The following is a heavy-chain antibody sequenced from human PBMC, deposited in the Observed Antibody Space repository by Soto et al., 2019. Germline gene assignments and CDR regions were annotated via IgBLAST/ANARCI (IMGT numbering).Heavy chain of an antibody. V-gene: IGHV3-74*01. CDR2: ITSDGNSA. J-gene: IGHJ4*02. CDR3: ARGGSSALDC. Sequence: PGGSLRLSCAASGFTFSSQWMHWVRQAPGKGLVWVSRITSDGNSASYADSVKGRFTISRDNARNSLSLQMNSLRAEDTAVYYCARGGSSALDCWGQGILVTVS. D-gene: IGHD6-13*01. CDR1: GFTFSSQW.